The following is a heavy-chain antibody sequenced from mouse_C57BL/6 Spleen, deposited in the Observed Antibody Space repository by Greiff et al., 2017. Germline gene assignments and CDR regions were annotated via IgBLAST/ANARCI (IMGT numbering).Heavy chain of an antibody. CDR3: AREGATRAMDY. CDR2: ISDGGSYT. V-gene: IGHV5-4*01. D-gene: IGHD3-1*01. J-gene: IGHJ4*01. CDR1: GFTFSSYA. Sequence: EVQLVESGGGLVKPGGSLKLSCAASGFTFSSYAMSWVRQTPEKRLEWVATISDGGSYTYYPDNVKGRFTISRDNAKNNLYLQMSHLKSEDTAMYYCAREGATRAMDYWGQGTSVTVSS.